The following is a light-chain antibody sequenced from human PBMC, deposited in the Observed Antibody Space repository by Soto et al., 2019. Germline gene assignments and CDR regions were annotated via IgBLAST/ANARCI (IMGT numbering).Light chain of an antibody. CDR1: SSDVGGYNY. CDR3: SSYTTSNTRQIV. Sequence: QSVLNRPASVSGSPGQSITISCTGTSSDVGGYNYVSWYQHHPGKAPKLIIYDVSNRPSGVSNRFSGSKSGNTASLTISGLQPEEEADYYCSSYTTSNTRQIVFGTGTKVTVL. J-gene: IGLJ1*01. V-gene: IGLV2-14*03. CDR2: DVS.